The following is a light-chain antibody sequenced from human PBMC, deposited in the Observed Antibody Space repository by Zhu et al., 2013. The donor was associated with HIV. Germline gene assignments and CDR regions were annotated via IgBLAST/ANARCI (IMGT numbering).Light chain of an antibody. CDR2: TTS. Sequence: EIVLTQSPATLSLSPGERATLSCRASQSVSSHLAWYQQKPGQAPRLLIYTTSNRATGIPDRFSGSGSGTDFTLTISRLEPEDFAVYCCQQYGSSPGTFGQGTKVEIK. V-gene: IGKV3-20*01. J-gene: IGKJ1*01. CDR1: QSVSSH. CDR3: QQYGSSPGT.